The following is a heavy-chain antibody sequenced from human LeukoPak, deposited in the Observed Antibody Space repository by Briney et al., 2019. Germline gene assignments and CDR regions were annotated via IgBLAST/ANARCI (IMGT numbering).Heavy chain of an antibody. CDR2: IYYSGRT. CDR3: ARRRYYDSTGYLD. Sequence: SETLSLTCTVSSDSISSSNYYWCWVRQPPGRGLEWIGDIYYSGRTYYNSSLKSRLTLSVDTSRNQFSLKLSSVSASDTAAYYCARRRYYDSTGYLDWGQGTLVSVSP. V-gene: IGHV4-39*01. CDR1: SDSISSSNYY. D-gene: IGHD3-22*01. J-gene: IGHJ1*01.